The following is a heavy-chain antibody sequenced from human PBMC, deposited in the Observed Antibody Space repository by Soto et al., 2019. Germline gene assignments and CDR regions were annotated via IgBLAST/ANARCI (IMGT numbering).Heavy chain of an antibody. CDR2: TRNKANSYTT. Sequence: PGGSLRLSCAASGFTFSDHYMDWVRQAPGKGLEWVGRTRNKANSYTTEYAASVKGRFTISRDDSKNSLYLQMNSLKTEDTAVYYCARETLYSYSLFDYWGQGTLVTVSS. CDR1: GFTFSDHY. J-gene: IGHJ4*02. V-gene: IGHV3-72*01. D-gene: IGHD5-18*01. CDR3: ARETLYSYSLFDY.